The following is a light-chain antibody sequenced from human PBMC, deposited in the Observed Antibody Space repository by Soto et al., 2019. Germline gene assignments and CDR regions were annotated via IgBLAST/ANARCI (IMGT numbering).Light chain of an antibody. Sequence: EIVLTQSPGTLSLSPGERADLSCRASQSVSGSYVAWYQQKPGQAPRLLIYGASNRATGILDRFSGSGSGTDFTLSISRLEPEDFAVYYCQQYGSSPPAFGQGTRLEIK. CDR3: QQYGSSPPA. J-gene: IGKJ5*01. V-gene: IGKV3-20*01. CDR2: GAS. CDR1: QSVSGSY.